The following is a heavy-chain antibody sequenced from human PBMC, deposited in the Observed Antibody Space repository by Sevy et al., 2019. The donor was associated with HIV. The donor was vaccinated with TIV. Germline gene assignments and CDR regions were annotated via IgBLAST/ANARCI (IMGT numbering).Heavy chain of an antibody. J-gene: IGHJ6*02. D-gene: IGHD3-22*01. CDR2: IKQDGSEK. Sequence: GGSLRLSCAASGFTFSSYWMSWVRQAPGKGLEWVANIKQDGSEKYYVDSVKGRFTISRDNAKNSLYLQMNSLRAEDPAVYCCAGDRPTLGAYDSGGYVSLYYYGLDVWGQGTTVTVSS. CDR3: AGDRPTLGAYDSGGYVSLYYYGLDV. V-gene: IGHV3-7*01. CDR1: GFTFSSYW.